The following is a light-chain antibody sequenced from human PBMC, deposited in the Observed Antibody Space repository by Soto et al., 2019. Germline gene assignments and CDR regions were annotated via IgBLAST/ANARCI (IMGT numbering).Light chain of an antibody. V-gene: IGKV1-39*01. J-gene: IGKJ3*01. CDR1: QSISSH. CDR2: EAS. Sequence: DIQMTQSPSSLSASVGDRVTITCRASQSISSHLNWYQQKPGKAPQLLIYEASSLQGGVPSRFSGSGSGTDFTLTISRLLADDFAIYYCQQRYSMPLTFGPGTRVDI. CDR3: QQRYSMPLT.